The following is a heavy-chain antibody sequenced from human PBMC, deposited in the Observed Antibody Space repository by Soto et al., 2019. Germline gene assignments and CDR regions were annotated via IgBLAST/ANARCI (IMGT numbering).Heavy chain of an antibody. J-gene: IGHJ5*02. V-gene: IGHV4-59*12. D-gene: IGHD3-10*01. CDR2: ICHSGNT. CDR1: GDSISSYY. Sequence: PSETLSLTCTVSGDSISSYYWSWIRQPPGQGLEWIGYICHSGNTNYNPSLKSRVTTSLDRSKNQFSLNLSSVTAADTAVYYCARVWFGESSWFDPWGQGTLVTVSS. CDR3: ARVWFGESSWFDP.